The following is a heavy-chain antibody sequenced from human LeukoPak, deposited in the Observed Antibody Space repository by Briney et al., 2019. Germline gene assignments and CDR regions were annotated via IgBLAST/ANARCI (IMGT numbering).Heavy chain of an antibody. Sequence: GASVKVSCRASGYTFTSCGISWVRQAPGQGLEWMGWISAYNGNTNYAQKLQGRVTMTTDTSTSTAYMELRSLRSDDTAVYYCARDRWSSSSSEGTLDIWGQGTMVTVSS. CDR2: ISAYNGNT. CDR1: GYTFTSCG. D-gene: IGHD6-6*01. CDR3: ARDRWSSSSSEGTLDI. V-gene: IGHV1-18*01. J-gene: IGHJ3*02.